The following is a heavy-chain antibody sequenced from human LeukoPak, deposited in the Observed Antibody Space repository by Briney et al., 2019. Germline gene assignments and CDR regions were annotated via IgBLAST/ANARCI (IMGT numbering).Heavy chain of an antibody. CDR2: IYYSGST. D-gene: IGHD3-9*01. V-gene: IGHV4-31*03. CDR3: AREVLSSYYDILTGYHPMGAFDI. Sequence: SETLSLTCTVSGGSISSGGYYWSWIRQHPGKGLEWIGYIYYSGSTYYNPSLKSRVTISVGTSKNQFSLKLSSVTAADTAVYYCAREVLSSYYDILTGYHPMGAFDIWGQGTMVTVSS. J-gene: IGHJ3*02. CDR1: GGSISSGGYY.